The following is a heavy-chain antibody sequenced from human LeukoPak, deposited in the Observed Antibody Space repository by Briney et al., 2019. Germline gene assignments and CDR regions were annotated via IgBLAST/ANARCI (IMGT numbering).Heavy chain of an antibody. CDR1: GGSISSYY. J-gene: IGHJ4*02. D-gene: IGHD3-9*01. CDR2: IYTSGST. V-gene: IGHV4-4*07. CDR3: ARVHYDILTGSYYFDY. Sequence: SETLSLTCTVSGGSISSYYWSWIRQPAGKGLEWIGRIYTSGSTSYNPSLKSRVTMSVDTSKNQFSLKLSSVTAADTAVYYCARVHYDILTGSYYFDYWGQGTLVTVSS.